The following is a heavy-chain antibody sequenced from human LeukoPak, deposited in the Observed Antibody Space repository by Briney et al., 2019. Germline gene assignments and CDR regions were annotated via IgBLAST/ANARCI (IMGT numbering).Heavy chain of an antibody. V-gene: IGHV3-20*04. D-gene: IGHD3-16*01. CDR3: AKIQDWGRPSYFDY. J-gene: IGHJ4*02. Sequence: PGTSLRLSCAASGFTFDDHGMGWVRQVPGKALEWVSGINWNGETTAYADSVKGRFSISRDSARNSLFLQMNSLRVEDTAGYYCAKIQDWGRPSYFDYWGQGNLVTVSS. CDR1: GFTFDDHG. CDR2: INWNGETT.